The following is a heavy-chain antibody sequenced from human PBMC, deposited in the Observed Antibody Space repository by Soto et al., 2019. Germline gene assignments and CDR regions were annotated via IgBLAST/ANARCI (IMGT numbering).Heavy chain of an antibody. D-gene: IGHD3-22*01. V-gene: IGHV3-23*01. CDR1: GFTFSGYA. CDR2: VSGSGETT. Sequence: GGSLRLSCAASGFTFSGYAMSWVRQAPRKGLEWVSAVSGSGETTYYADSVKGRFTISRDNSQNTLYLQMNSLKAEDSAVYYCARDEHDSSGYYYDYWGQGTPVTVSS. J-gene: IGHJ4*02. CDR3: ARDEHDSSGYYYDY.